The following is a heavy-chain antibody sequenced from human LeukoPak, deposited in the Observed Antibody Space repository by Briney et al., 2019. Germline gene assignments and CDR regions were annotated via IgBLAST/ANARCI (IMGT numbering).Heavy chain of an antibody. CDR2: IRYDGSNK. CDR3: ANPTGYCSSTSCSSFFDY. CDR1: GFTFSSYG. V-gene: IGHV3-30*02. D-gene: IGHD2-2*03. J-gene: IGHJ4*02. Sequence: PGGSLRLSCAASGFTFSSYGMHWVRQAPGKGLEWVAFIRYDGSNKYYADSVKGRFTISRDNSKNTLYLQMNSLRAEDTAVYYCANPTGYCSSTSCSSFFDYWGQGTLVTVSS.